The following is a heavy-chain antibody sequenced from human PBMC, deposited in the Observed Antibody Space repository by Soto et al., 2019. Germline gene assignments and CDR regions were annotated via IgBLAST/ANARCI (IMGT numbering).Heavy chain of an antibody. J-gene: IGHJ3*02. V-gene: IGHV3-33*01. CDR2: IWYDGSSK. D-gene: IGHD3-9*01. CDR1: EFTFNSYG. CDR3: ARERTRYFDNYDAFDI. Sequence: QVQLVESGGGVVQPGRSLRLSCAASEFTFNSYGMHWVRQAPGKGLEWVAVIWYDGSSKFYADSVKGRFTIFRDNXKXXLYLQMNSLRAEDTAVYYCARERTRYFDNYDAFDIWGQGTMVTVSS.